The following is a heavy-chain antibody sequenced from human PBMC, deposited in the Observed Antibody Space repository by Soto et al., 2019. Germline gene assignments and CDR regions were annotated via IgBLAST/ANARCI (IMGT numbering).Heavy chain of an antibody. V-gene: IGHV3-23*05. CDR3: ARGSKDSYPGSRIFDF. CDR1: GFTFNSYA. CDR2: IGSDGTAI. Sequence: EVQLLESGGAFVQPGGSLRLSCAASGFTFNSYAMSWVRQAPGKGLEWVSAIGSDGTAIQYADSVKGRFTISKDNSKNTLYLQMSSLRADDSAVYYCARGSKDSYPGSRIFDFWGRGTLVTVSS. D-gene: IGHD3-10*01. J-gene: IGHJ4*02.